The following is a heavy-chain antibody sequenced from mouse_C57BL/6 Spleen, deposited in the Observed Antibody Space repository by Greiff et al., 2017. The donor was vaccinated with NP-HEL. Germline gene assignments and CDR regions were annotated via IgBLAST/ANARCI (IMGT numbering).Heavy chain of an antibody. CDR3: ASGFGHDYLYYYAMDY. J-gene: IGHJ4*01. CDR1: GYTFTSYW. Sequence: QVQLQQPGAELVKPGASVKLSCKASGYTFTSYWMHWVKQRPGQGLEWIGMIHPNSGSTNYNEKFKSKATLTVDKSSSTAYMQLSSLTSEDSAVYYCASGFGHDYLYYYAMDYWGQGTSVTVSS. V-gene: IGHV1-64*01. D-gene: IGHD2-4*01. CDR2: IHPNSGST.